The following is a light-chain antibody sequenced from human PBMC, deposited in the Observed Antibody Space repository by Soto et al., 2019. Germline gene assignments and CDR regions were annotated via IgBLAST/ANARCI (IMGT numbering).Light chain of an antibody. CDR1: QSLSSNY. CDR3: QHFGNSPIT. V-gene: IGKV3-20*01. J-gene: IGKJ5*01. CDR2: VAS. Sequence: EIVLTQSPGTLSLSPGERATLSCRASQSLSSNYLTWYQQKPGQAPRLLIYVASSRATGIPDRFSGSGSGTDFTLTISRLEPEDFAEYYCQHFGNSPITFGQGTRLEIK.